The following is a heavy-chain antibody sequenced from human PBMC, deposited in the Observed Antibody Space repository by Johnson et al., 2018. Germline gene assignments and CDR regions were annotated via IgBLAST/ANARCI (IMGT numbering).Heavy chain of an antibody. V-gene: IGHV1-8*01. CDR2: MNLNSGKT. J-gene: IGHJ6*03. CDR3: ARAGSYGDYYRDV. CDR1: GYTFTSHD. Sequence: VQLVESGAEVKKPGASVKVSCKASGYTFTSHDINWVRQATGQGLEWMGWMNLNSGKTGYTQKFQGRVTMTRNTSISTAYMELSSLRSEDTAVFYCARAGSYGDYYRDVWGKGTTVTVSS. D-gene: IGHD4-17*01.